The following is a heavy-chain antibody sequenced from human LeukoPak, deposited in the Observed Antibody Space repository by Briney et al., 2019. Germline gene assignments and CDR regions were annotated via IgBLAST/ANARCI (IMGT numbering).Heavy chain of an antibody. CDR3: ARTDIVGYFDF. J-gene: IGHJ4*02. D-gene: IGHD2-15*01. CDR1: GGSISSGGYY. V-gene: IGHV4-61*08. CDR2: IYHSGST. Sequence: PSETLSLTCTVSGGSISSGGYYWSWIRQPPGKGLEWIGYIYHSGSTYYNPSLKSRLTISVDTSKNQFSLNLSSVTAADTAVYYCARTDIVGYFDFWGQGTLVTVSS.